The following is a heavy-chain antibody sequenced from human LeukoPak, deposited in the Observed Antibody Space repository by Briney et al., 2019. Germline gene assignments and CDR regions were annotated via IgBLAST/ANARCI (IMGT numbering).Heavy chain of an antibody. CDR2: ISSSSSDI. CDR1: GFTFSSYS. V-gene: IGHV3-21*01. CDR3: AREYYYDSSGVVSDY. Sequence: GGSLRLSCAASGFTFSSYSMNWVRQAPGKGLEWVSSISSSSSDIYYADSVKGRFTISRDNAKNSLYLQMNSLRAEDTAVYYCAREYYYDSSGVVSDYWGQGTLVTVSS. D-gene: IGHD3-22*01. J-gene: IGHJ4*02.